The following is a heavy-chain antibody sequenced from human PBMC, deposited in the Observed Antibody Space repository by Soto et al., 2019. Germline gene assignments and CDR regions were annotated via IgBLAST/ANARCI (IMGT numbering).Heavy chain of an antibody. CDR1: GFTVSSNY. CDR3: ARNGGYSYGPFDY. Sequence: EVQLVESGGGLVQPGGSLRLSCAASGFTVSSNYMSWVRQAPGKGLEWVSVIYSGGSTYYADSVKGRFTISRHNSKNTLYLQMNSLRAEDTAVYYCARNGGYSYGPFDYWGQGTLVTVSS. CDR2: IYSGGST. V-gene: IGHV3-53*04. J-gene: IGHJ4*02. D-gene: IGHD5-18*01.